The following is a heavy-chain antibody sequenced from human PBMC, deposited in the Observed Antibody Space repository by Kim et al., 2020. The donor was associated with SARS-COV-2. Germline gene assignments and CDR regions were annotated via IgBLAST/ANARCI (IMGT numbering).Heavy chain of an antibody. CDR3: ARVVSGSYPIDAFDI. Sequence: ASVKVSCKASGYTFTGYYMHWVRQAPGQGLEWMGWINPNSGGTNYAQKFQGRVTMTRDTSISTAYMELSRLRSDDTAVYYCARVVSGSYPIDAFDIWGQGTMVTVSS. CDR1: GYTFTGYY. V-gene: IGHV1-2*02. D-gene: IGHD1-26*01. J-gene: IGHJ3*02. CDR2: INPNSGGT.